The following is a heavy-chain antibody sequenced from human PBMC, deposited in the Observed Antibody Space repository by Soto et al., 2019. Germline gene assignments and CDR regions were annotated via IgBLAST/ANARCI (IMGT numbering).Heavy chain of an antibody. CDR1: GFTFSNYS. J-gene: IGHJ4*02. V-gene: IGHV3-30-3*01. CDR3: AREPQPQRWLQPIDY. D-gene: IGHD5-12*01. CDR2: ISYDGSNK. Sequence: GGSLRLSCAASGFTFSNYSMHWVRQDPGKGLEWVAVISYDGSNKYYADSVKGRFTISRDNNKNTLYLQMNSLRAEDTAVYYCAREPQPQRWLQPIDYWGQGTLVTVSS.